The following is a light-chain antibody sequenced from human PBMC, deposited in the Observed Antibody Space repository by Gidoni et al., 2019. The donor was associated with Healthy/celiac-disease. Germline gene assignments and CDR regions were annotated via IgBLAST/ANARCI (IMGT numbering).Light chain of an antibody. V-gene: IGKV2-28*01. CDR3: MQALQTPIT. Sequence: DIVMTHSPLSLPVTPGEPASISCRSSQSLLHSNGYYYLDWYLQKPGQSPQLLIYLGSNRASGVPDRFSGSGSGTDVTLKSSRVEAEDVGVYYCMQALQTPITFGQGTRLEIK. CDR2: LGS. J-gene: IGKJ5*01. CDR1: QSLLHSNGYYY.